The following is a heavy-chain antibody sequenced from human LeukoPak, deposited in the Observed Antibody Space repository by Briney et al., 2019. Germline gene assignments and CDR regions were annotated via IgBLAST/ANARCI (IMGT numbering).Heavy chain of an antibody. D-gene: IGHD4-17*01. Sequence: SQTLSLTCAISGDSVSSNSAAWNWIRQSPSRGLEWLGRTYYRSKWYNDYAVSVESRITINPDTSKNQFSLQLNSVTPEDTAVYYCARVLRKRPYGDGGYFYFYMDVWGKGTTVTVSS. V-gene: IGHV6-1*01. CDR3: ARVLRKRPYGDGGYFYFYMDV. CDR2: TYYRSKWYN. J-gene: IGHJ6*03. CDR1: GDSVSSNSAA.